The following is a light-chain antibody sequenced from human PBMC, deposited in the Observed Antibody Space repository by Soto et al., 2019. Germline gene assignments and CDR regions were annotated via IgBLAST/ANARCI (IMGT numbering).Light chain of an antibody. CDR3: QQRSNWPPS. Sequence: EIVLTQSPATLPLSPGERATLSCRASQSVSSYLAWYQQKPGQAPRLLIYDASNRATGIPARFSGSGSGTDFTLTINSLEPEDFAVYYCQQRSNWPPSFGGGTKVEIK. CDR2: DAS. V-gene: IGKV3-11*01. J-gene: IGKJ4*01. CDR1: QSVSSY.